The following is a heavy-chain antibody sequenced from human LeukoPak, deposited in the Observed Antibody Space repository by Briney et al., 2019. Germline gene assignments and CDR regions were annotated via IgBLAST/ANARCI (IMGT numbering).Heavy chain of an antibody. Sequence: ASVKVSCKASGYTFTDYYMHWVRQAPGQGLEWMGWINPNSGGTNYAQNFQGRVTMTRDTSISTAYMELSRLRSDDTAVYYCAREISSSWYGSDYWGQGTLVTVSS. V-gene: IGHV1-2*02. D-gene: IGHD6-13*01. J-gene: IGHJ4*02. CDR1: GYTFTDYY. CDR3: AREISSSWYGSDY. CDR2: INPNSGGT.